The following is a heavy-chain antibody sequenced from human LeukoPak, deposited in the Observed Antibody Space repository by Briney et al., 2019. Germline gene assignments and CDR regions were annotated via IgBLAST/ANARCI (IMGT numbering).Heavy chain of an antibody. CDR2: IYYSGST. D-gene: IGHD3-10*01. Sequence: PSETLSLTCIVSGGSISSYYWNWIRQPPGKGLEWIGYIYYSGSTNYNPSLKSRVTISVDTSKNQFSPKLSSVTAADTAVYYCARHTSYGHFDYWGQGTLVTVSS. J-gene: IGHJ4*02. CDR1: GGSISSYY. V-gene: IGHV4-59*08. CDR3: ARHTSYGHFDY.